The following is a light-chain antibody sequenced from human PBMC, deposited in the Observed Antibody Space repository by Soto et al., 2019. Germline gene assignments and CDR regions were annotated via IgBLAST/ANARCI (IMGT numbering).Light chain of an antibody. CDR1: QSVSSN. J-gene: IGKJ2*01. CDR3: QQYSEWPQT. V-gene: IGKV3-15*01. CDR2: GAS. Sequence: EIVMTQSPATLSVSPGERTTLSCRASQSVSSNLAWYQQRPGQAPRLLIHGASTRATGIPARFSGSGSGTEFTLTISSLQSEDFALYFCQQYSEWPQTFGQGTKLEIK.